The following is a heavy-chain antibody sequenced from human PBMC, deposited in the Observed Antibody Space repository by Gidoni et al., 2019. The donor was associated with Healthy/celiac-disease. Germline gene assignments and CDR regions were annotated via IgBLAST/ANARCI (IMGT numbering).Heavy chain of an antibody. D-gene: IGHD3-10*01. Sequence: QVQLQQWGAGLLKPSETLSLTCAVYGGSFSGYYWSWIRQPPGKGLEWIGEINHSGSTNYNPSLKSRVTISGDTSKNQFSLKRSSVTAADTAVYYCARGNGVRGVPFDYWGQGTLVTVSS. CDR3: ARGNGVRGVPFDY. CDR1: GGSFSGYY. CDR2: INHSGST. V-gene: IGHV4-34*01. J-gene: IGHJ4*02.